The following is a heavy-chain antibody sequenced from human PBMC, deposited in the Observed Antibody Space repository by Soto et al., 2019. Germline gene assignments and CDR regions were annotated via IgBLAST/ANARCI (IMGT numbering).Heavy chain of an antibody. V-gene: IGHV4-34*01. J-gene: IGHJ5*01. D-gene: IGHD2-15*01. CDR3: ASHGDIVVVVAAKPAGFDS. CDR1: GGSFSGYY. Sequence: PSETLSLTCAVYGGSFSGYYWSWIRQPPGKGLEWIGEINHSGSTNYNPSLKSRVTISVDTSKNQFSLKLSSVTAADTAVYYCASHGDIVVVVAAKPAGFDSWGQGTLVTVSS. CDR2: INHSGST.